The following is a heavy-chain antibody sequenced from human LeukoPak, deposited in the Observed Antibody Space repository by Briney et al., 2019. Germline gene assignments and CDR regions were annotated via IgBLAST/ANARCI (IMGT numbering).Heavy chain of an antibody. CDR1: GFTFSNYG. CDR2: ISAGGGST. CDR3: ARGVNFWSGYQISPLDY. D-gene: IGHD3-3*01. V-gene: IGHV3-23*01. J-gene: IGHJ4*02. Sequence: GGSLRLFCAASGFTFSNYGMSWVRQAPGKGLEWVSGISAGGGSTYYADSVKGRFTISRDNSKNTLYLQMNSLRAEDTAVYYCARGVNFWSGYQISPLDYWGQGTLVTVSS.